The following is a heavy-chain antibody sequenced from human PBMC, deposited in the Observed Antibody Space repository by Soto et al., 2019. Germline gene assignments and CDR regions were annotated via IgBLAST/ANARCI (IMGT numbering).Heavy chain of an antibody. Sequence: SETLSLTWTVSGGSISTYYWSWVRQSPGKGLEWIGYIFYSDNTNYNPSLKSRVTISVDTSKNQFTLRPDDTAVYYCAKDLGPPRGSYPDSWGPGTLVTVSS. V-gene: IGHV4-59*01. J-gene: IGHJ4*02. CDR1: GGSISTYY. D-gene: IGHD1-26*01. CDR2: IFYSDNT. CDR3: AKDLGPPRGSYPDS.